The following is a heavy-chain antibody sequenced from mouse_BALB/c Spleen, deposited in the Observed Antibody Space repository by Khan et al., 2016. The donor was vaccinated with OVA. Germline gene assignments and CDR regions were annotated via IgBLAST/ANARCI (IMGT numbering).Heavy chain of an antibody. CDR2: MSYSGST. Sequence: EVELVGSGPGLVKPSQSLSLTCTVTGYSITSDYAWNWIRQFPGNKLEWMGYMSYSGSTSYNPSLKSRISITRDTSKNQFFLQLNSVTTEDTATXYCARPVYSAWFAYWGQGTLVTVSA. CDR1: GYSITSDYA. CDR3: ARPVYSAWFAY. D-gene: IGHD1-1*01. J-gene: IGHJ3*01. V-gene: IGHV3-2*02.